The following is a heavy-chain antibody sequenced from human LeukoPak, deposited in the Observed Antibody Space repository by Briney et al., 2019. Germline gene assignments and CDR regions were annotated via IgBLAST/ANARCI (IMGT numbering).Heavy chain of an antibody. CDR3: ANRDYGDYQGGFDY. CDR2: ISGSGGST. V-gene: IGHV3-23*01. J-gene: IGHJ4*02. Sequence: GGSLRLSCAASGFTFSSYAMSWVRQAPGKGLEWVSAISGSGGSTYYADSVKGRFTISRDNSKNTLHLQMNSLRAEDTAVYYCANRDYGDYQGGFDYWGQGTLVTVSS. D-gene: IGHD4-17*01. CDR1: GFTFSSYA.